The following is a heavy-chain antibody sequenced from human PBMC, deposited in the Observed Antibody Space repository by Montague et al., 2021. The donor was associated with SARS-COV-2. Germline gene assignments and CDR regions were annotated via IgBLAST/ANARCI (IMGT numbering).Heavy chain of an antibody. Sequence: SETLSLTCTVSGDSVSRGSSYWSWIRQPPGKGLEWIGYIYYTGSRKYNSSLKSRLTISVDTSKNQFSLKLSSVTAADTAVYYCARHARAEGYTSWFDSWGQGTLVTVSS. CDR2: IYYTGSR. CDR1: GDSVSRGSSY. V-gene: IGHV4-61*01. CDR3: ARHARAEGYTSWFDS. J-gene: IGHJ5*01. D-gene: IGHD5-24*01.